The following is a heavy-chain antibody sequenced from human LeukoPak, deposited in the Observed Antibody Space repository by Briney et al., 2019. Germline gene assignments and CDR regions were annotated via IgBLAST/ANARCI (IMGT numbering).Heavy chain of an antibody. CDR3: AKDWAHFDY. CDR1: GFTFSSYA. Sequence: PGGPLRLSCAASGFTFSSYAMSWFGQPPARGLEWVSAISGSGGSTYYADSVKGRFTISRDNSKNTLYLQMNSLRAEDTAVYYCAKDWAHFDYWGQGTLVTVSS. CDR2: ISGSGGST. J-gene: IGHJ4*02. D-gene: IGHD3-16*01. V-gene: IGHV3-23*01.